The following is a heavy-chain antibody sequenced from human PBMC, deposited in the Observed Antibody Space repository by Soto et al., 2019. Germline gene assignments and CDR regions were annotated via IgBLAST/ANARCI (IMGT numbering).Heavy chain of an antibody. CDR3: AKGPPGGVNPNYFDY. V-gene: IGHV3-23*01. D-gene: IGHD3-16*01. CDR1: GFTFSIYA. Sequence: PGGSLRLSCAASGFTFSIYAMSWVRHAPGKGLEWVSAISGSGGSTYYADSVKGRFTISRDNSKNTLYLQMNSLRAEDTAVYYCAKGPPGGVNPNYFDYWGQGTLVTVSS. CDR2: ISGSGGST. J-gene: IGHJ4*02.